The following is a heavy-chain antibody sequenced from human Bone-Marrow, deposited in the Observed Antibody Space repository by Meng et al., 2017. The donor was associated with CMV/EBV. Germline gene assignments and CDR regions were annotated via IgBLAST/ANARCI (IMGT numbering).Heavy chain of an antibody. J-gene: IGHJ6*02. D-gene: IGHD3-16*02. V-gene: IGHV3-11*04. CDR1: GFTFSDYY. CDR3: ARSTYDDVWGIYRYRSYYYGMDV. CDR2: ISSSCSTI. Sequence: GESLKISCAASGFTFSDYYMSWIRQAPGKGLEWVSYISSSCSTIYYADSVKGRFTISRDNAKNSLYLQMNSLRAEDTAVYYCARSTYDDVWGIYRYRSYYYGMDVWGQGTTVTVSS.